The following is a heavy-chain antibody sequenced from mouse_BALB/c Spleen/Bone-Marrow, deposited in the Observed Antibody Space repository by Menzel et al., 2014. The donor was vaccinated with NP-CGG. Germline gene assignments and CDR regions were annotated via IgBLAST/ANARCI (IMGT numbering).Heavy chain of an antibody. CDR3: AREDILYAMDY. Sequence: QVQLQQSGAELVKPGASVKLSCKASGYTFTSYWMHWVKQRPGQGLEWIGGINPSNGRTNYNEKFKSKATLTVDKSSSTAYMQLSSLTSEDSAVYYCAREDILYAMDYWGQGTSVTVSS. CDR1: GYTFTSYW. V-gene: IGHV1S81*02. J-gene: IGHJ4*01. CDR2: INPSNGRT.